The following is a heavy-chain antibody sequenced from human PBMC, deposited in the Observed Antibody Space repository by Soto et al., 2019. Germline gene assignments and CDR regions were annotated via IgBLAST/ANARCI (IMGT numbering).Heavy chain of an antibody. CDR1: GGSISVYY. Sequence: SETLSLTCTISGGSISVYYWSWIRQPPGQALEWLGYIYDSGSPYYSPSLWSRVIISADTSKNQISLKLTSATAADTAVYYCARGVGSSPPRYWGRGTLVTVSS. D-gene: IGHD1-26*01. V-gene: IGHV4-59*01. CDR3: ARGVGSSPPRY. CDR2: IYDSGSP. J-gene: IGHJ4*02.